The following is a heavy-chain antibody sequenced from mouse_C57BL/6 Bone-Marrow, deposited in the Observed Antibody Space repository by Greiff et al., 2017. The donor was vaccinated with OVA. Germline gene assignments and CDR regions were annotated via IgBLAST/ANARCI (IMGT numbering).Heavy chain of an antibody. D-gene: IGHD1-2*01. CDR3: TTDGPWFAY. J-gene: IGHJ3*01. CDR1: GFNIKDDY. Sequence: EVQLQQSGAELVRPGASVKLSCTASGFNIKDDYMHWVKQRPEQGLEWIGWIDPENGDTEYASKLQGKATITADTSANTPYLQLSSLTSEDTAVYYFTTDGPWFAYWGQGTLVTVSA. CDR2: IDPENGDT. V-gene: IGHV14-4*01.